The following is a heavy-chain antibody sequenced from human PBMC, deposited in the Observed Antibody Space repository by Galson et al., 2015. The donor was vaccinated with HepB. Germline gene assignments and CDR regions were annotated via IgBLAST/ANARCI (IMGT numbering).Heavy chain of an antibody. J-gene: IGHJ1*01. CDR1: GFTFSSHG. D-gene: IGHD3-10*01. Sequence: SLRLSCAASGFTFSSHGMHWVRQAPGKGLEWVAVTSFDGGKEWYADSVKGRFTISRDNSRNTVYLQMDGLRPEDTAMYYCAKDPYGSGNFPEFLQHWGQGTRVTVSS. CDR2: TSFDGGKE. CDR3: AKDPYGSGNFPEFLQH. V-gene: IGHV3-30*18.